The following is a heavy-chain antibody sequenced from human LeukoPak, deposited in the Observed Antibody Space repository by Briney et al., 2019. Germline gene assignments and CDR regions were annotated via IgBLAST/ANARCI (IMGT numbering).Heavy chain of an antibody. V-gene: IGHV4-61*02. J-gene: IGHJ6*03. CDR1: GGSISSGSYY. D-gene: IGHD3-10*01. CDR3: ARRGGIIRGVASYYYMDV. Sequence: SETLSLTCTVSGGSISSGSYYWSWIRQPAGRGLEWIGRIYTSGSTNYNPSLKSRVTISLDTSKNHFSLKLSSVTAADTAAYYCARRGGIIRGVASYYYMDVWGKGTTVTISS. CDR2: IYTSGST.